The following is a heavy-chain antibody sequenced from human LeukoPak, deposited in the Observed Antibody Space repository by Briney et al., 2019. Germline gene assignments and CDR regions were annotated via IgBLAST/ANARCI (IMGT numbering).Heavy chain of an antibody. D-gene: IGHD3-3*01. V-gene: IGHV4-39*01. CDR3: ASSRYDFWSGQRLNWFDP. CDR1: GGSISSSSYY. Sequence: SETLSLTCAVSGGSISSSSYYWGWIRQPPGKGLEWIGSIYYSGSTYYNPSLKSRVTISVDTSKNQFSLKLSSVTAADTAVYYCASSRYDFWSGQRLNWFDPWGQGTLVTVSS. CDR2: IYYSGST. J-gene: IGHJ5*02.